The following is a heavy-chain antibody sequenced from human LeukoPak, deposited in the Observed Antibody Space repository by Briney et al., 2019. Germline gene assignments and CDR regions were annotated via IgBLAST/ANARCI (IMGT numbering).Heavy chain of an antibody. D-gene: IGHD6-13*01. J-gene: IGHJ4*02. CDR2: INSDGSST. Sequence: GGSLRLSCAASGFTFSSYWMHWVRQVLGKGLVWVSRINSDGSSTSYANSVKGRFTISRDNAKNTLYLQMNSLRAEDTAVYYCARCEVGSWYDYFDYWGQGTLVTVSS. CDR3: ARCEVGSWYDYFDY. CDR1: GFTFSSYW. V-gene: IGHV3-74*01.